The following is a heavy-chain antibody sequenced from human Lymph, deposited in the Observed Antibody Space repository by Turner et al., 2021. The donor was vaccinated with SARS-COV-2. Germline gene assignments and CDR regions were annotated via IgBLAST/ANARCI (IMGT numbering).Heavy chain of an antibody. CDR1: GFTFSSYA. CDR3: ARDGGGNFNY. CDR2: ISYDGSNK. D-gene: IGHD2-15*01. Sequence: QVQLVESRGGVVQPGRSLRLSCAASGFTFSSYALHWVRQAPGKGLEWVALISYDGSNKYYADSVKGRFTISRDNSKNTLYLQMNSLRAEDTAVNYCARDGGGNFNYWGQGTLVTVSS. J-gene: IGHJ4*02. V-gene: IGHV3-30-3*01.